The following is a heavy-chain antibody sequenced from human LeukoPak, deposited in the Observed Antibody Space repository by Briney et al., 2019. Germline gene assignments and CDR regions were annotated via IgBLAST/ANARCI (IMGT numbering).Heavy chain of an antibody. CDR2: INPSGGST. V-gene: IGHV1-46*01. J-gene: IGHJ4*02. CDR1: GYTFTSYF. Sequence: EASVTVSCKASGYTFTSYFIHWVRQAPGQGLEWMGIINPSGGSTNYAQKFQGRVTMTRDTSTSTVYMELSSLRSEDTAVYYCATAKFGGNSYFDYWGQGTLVTVSS. D-gene: IGHD4-23*01. CDR3: ATAKFGGNSYFDY.